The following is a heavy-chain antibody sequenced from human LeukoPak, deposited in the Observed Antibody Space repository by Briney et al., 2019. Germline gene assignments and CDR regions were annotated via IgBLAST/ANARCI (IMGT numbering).Heavy chain of an antibody. V-gene: IGHV3-33*01. J-gene: IGHJ4*02. CDR2: IWYDGSNK. D-gene: IGHD2-2*01. Sequence: PGGSLRLSCAASGFTFSSYGMHWVCQAPGKGLEWVAVIWYDGSNKYYADSVKGRFTISRDNSKNTLYLQMNSLRAEDTAVYYCARESYCSSTSCYLRGFDYWGQGTLVTVSS. CDR1: GFTFSSYG. CDR3: ARESYCSSTSCYLRGFDY.